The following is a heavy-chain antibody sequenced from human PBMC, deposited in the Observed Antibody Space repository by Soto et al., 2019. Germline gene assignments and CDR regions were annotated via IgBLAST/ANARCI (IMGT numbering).Heavy chain of an antibody. Sequence: GGSMRLSCAASGFTFDDYALHWVRQAPGTGLERVSLTTRDGGSTYYADPVKGRFTISRDNSKLSLYLQMNSLGAEDAALYYCAKDTAPVAAAYYYYYGMDVLGQGTTVAVSS. CDR3: AKDTAPVAAAYYYYYGMDV. CDR1: GFTFDDYA. D-gene: IGHD2-15*01. V-gene: IGHV3-43D*04. CDR2: TTRDGGST. J-gene: IGHJ6*02.